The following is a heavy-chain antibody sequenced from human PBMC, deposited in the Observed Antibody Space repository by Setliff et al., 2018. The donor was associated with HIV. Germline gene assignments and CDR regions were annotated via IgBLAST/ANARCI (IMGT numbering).Heavy chain of an antibody. V-gene: IGHV1-46*01. D-gene: IGHD1-20*01. CDR3: ARSDISGTGYFDS. Sequence: GASVKVSCKASGHTFANSYLHWVRQGPGQGLEWMGIMNPNDGGTQYAQNFRGRVSMTRDTSTTTVYMELYSLRSEDTAVYHCARSDISGTGYFDSWGQGTLVTAPQ. J-gene: IGHJ4*02. CDR2: MNPNDGGT. CDR1: GHTFANSY.